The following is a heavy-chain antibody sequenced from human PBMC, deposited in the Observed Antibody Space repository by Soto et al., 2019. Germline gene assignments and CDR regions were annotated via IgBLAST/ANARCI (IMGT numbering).Heavy chain of an antibody. D-gene: IGHD6-13*01. CDR2: ISGSGGYI. V-gene: IGHV3-21*01. CDR3: ARDRQSTPWYAADY. J-gene: IGHJ4*02. CDR1: GFTFSSYS. Sequence: LRLSCEGSGFTFSSYSMNWVRQAPGKGLEWVSSISGSGGYIYYADSVKGRFTISRDNAKNSLYLQMTSLRDEDTALYYCARDRQSTPWYAADYWGQGSLVTV.